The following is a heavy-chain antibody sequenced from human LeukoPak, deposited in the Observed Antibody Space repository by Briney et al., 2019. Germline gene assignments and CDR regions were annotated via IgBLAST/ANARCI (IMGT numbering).Heavy chain of an antibody. D-gene: IGHD4-23*01. CDR2: IYYSGST. V-gene: IGHV4-39*07. CDR3: ARAYYGGNLY. Sequence: SETLSLTCTVSGDSISSSSYYWGWIRQPPGKGLEWIGGIYYSGSTYYNPSLKSRVTISVDTSKNQFSLKLSSVTAADTAVYYCARAYYGGNLYWGQGTLVTVSS. CDR1: GDSISSSSYY. J-gene: IGHJ4*02.